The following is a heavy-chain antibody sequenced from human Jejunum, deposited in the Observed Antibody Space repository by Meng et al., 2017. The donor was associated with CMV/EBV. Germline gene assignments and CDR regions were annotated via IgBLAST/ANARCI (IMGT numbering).Heavy chain of an antibody. D-gene: IGHD1-14*01. V-gene: IGHV3-23*01. CDR1: GFAFSSFA. CDR2: IGGSGGNT. J-gene: IGHJ4*02. Sequence: RLSCAASGFAFSSFAMSWVRQAPGKGLEWVSTIGGSGGNTYYADSVKGRFTISRDNSKNTQYLQMNSLRAEDTAVYYCAKDRTVGYWGQGTLVTVSS. CDR3: AKDRTVGY.